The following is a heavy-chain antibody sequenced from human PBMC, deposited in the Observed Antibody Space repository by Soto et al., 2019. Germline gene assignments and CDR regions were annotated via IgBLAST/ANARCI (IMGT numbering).Heavy chain of an antibody. CDR1: GFPLRNYA. Sequence: EVQLLESGGGLVQPGGSLRLSCVASGFPLRNYAMSWVRQAPGKGLEWVSAITGRGDITFYVDSVKGRFTISRDDSKNTLYLQMSSRRAEDAAVYYCATPPWGTTSWPVDRWAQGTLVTVSS. CDR2: ITGRGDIT. J-gene: IGHJ4*02. D-gene: IGHD2-2*01. V-gene: IGHV3-23*01. CDR3: ATPPWGTTSWPVDR.